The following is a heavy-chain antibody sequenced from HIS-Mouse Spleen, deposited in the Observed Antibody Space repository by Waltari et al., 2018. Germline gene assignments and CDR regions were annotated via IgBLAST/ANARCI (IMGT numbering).Heavy chain of an antibody. J-gene: IGHJ2*01. CDR3: AREIPYSSSWYDWYFDL. CDR2: IYYSGRT. V-gene: IGHV4-39*07. Sequence: QLQLQESGPGLVKPSETLSLTFTVSGGSISSSSYYWGWIRQPPGKGLEGIGSIYYSGRTYYNPSLKSRVTISVDTSKNQFSLKLGSVTAADTAVYYCAREIPYSSSWYDWYFDLWGRGTLVTVSS. CDR1: GGSISSSSYY. D-gene: IGHD6-13*01.